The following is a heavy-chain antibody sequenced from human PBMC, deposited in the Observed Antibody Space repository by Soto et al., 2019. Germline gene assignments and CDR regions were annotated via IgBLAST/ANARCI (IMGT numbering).Heavy chain of an antibody. J-gene: IGHJ5*02. V-gene: IGHV4-59*08. Sequence: SETLSLTCTVSGGSIRSYSWSWIRQPPGKGLEWIGFIYHIGSTNYNPSLKGRVTMSVDTSKNQISLKLSSVTAADTAVYYCARHSEVGRLPGFDPWGQGTLVTVSS. CDR2: IYHIGST. CDR3: ARHSEVGRLPGFDP. CDR1: GGSIRSYS. D-gene: IGHD2-2*01.